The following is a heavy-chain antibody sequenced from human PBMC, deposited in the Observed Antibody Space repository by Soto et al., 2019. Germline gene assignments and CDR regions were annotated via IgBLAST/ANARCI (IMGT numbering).Heavy chain of an antibody. D-gene: IGHD3-3*01. J-gene: IGHJ4*02. CDR3: ATPSTILAHAFDY. Sequence: PSETLSLTCTVSGGSVNSGHYYWSWIRQPPGKGLEWIGYIYHSGSTNYNPSLKSRAIISVDTSKNQFSLNLSSVTAADTAVFSCATPSTILAHAFDYWGQGILVTVYS. CDR2: IYHSGST. V-gene: IGHV4-61*01. CDR1: GGSVNSGHYY.